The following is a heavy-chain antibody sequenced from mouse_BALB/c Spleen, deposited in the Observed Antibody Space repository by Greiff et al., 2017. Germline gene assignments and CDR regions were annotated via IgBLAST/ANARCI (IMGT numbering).Heavy chain of an antibody. D-gene: IGHD1-1*01. CDR2: IYPGDGDT. V-gene: IGHV1-82*01. Sequence: QVQLQQSGPELVKPGASVKISCKASGYAFSSSWMNWVKQRPGQGLEWIGRIYPGDGDTNYNGKFKGKATLTADKSSSTAYMQLSSLTSVDSAVYFCARYYYDGYAMDYWGQGTSVTVSS. CDR3: ARYYYDGYAMDY. CDR1: GYAFSSSW. J-gene: IGHJ4*01.